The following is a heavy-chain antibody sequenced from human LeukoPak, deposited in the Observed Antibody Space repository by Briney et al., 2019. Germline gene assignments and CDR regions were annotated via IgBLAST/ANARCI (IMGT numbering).Heavy chain of an antibody. J-gene: IGHJ2*01. CDR1: GGSISSYN. V-gene: IGHV4-59*01. CDR3: AKESNSSDNWYFDL. Sequence: SETLSLTCTVSGGSISSYNWNWIRQPPGKGLEWIGYMYNSGSTNNNPSLKSRVTISVDKSKNQFSLKLSSVTAADTAVYYCAKESNSSDNWYFDLWGRSTLVTVSS. D-gene: IGHD2/OR15-2a*01. CDR2: MYNSGST.